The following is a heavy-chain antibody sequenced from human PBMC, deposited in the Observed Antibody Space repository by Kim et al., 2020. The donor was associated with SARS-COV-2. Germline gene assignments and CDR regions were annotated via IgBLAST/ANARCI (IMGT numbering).Heavy chain of an antibody. Sequence: GGSLRLSCAASGFTFSSYAMHWVRQAPGKGLEWVAVISYDGSNKYYADSVKGRFTISRDNSKNTLYLQMNSLRAEDTAVYYCARWDIVVVVAATIGGAFDIWGQGTMVTVSS. D-gene: IGHD2-15*01. V-gene: IGHV3-30-3*01. J-gene: IGHJ3*02. CDR3: ARWDIVVVVAATIGGAFDI. CDR2: ISYDGSNK. CDR1: GFTFSSYA.